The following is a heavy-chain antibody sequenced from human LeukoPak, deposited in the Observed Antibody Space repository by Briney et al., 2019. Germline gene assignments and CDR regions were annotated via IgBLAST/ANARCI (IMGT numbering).Heavy chain of an antibody. CDR2: ISSSGSTI. V-gene: IGHV3-11*01. Sequence: GGSLRLSCAASGFTFSDYYMSWIRQAPGKGLEWVSYISSSGSTIYFADSVKGRFTISRDNAKNSLYLQMNSLRAEDTAVYYCARLMGSAGSPYFQHWGQGTLVTVSS. CDR3: ARLMGSAGSPYFQH. D-gene: IGHD3-16*01. J-gene: IGHJ1*01. CDR1: GFTFSDYY.